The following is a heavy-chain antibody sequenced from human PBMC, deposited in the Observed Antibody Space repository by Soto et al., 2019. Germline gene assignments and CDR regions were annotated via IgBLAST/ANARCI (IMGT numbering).Heavy chain of an antibody. V-gene: IGHV4-4*02. CDR1: GGSISSSNL. J-gene: IGHJ6*02. D-gene: IGHD6-19*01. CDR2: IYHSGST. CDR3: AREGRSSGWYAYYYYGMDV. Sequence: PSETLYLSCAVCGGSISSSNLWGWVRQPPGKGLEWIGEIYHSGSTNYNPSLKSRVTISVDKSKNQFSLKLSSVTAADTAVYYCAREGRSSGWYAYYYYGMDVWGQGTTVTVSS.